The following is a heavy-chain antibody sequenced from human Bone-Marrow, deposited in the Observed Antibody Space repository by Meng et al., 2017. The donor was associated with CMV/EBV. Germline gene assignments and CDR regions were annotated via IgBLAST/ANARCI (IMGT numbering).Heavy chain of an antibody. CDR2: MNPNSGNT. D-gene: IGHD4-23*01. Sequence: ATVNVSRKASGYTFTSYDINWVRQATGQGLEWMGWMNPNSGNTGYAQKFQGRVTMTRNTSISTAYMELSSLRSEDTAGYYCAWYGVYGGNDAFDIWGQGKMVTVSS. J-gene: IGHJ3*02. V-gene: IGHV1-8*01. CDR3: AWYGVYGGNDAFDI. CDR1: GYTFTSYD.